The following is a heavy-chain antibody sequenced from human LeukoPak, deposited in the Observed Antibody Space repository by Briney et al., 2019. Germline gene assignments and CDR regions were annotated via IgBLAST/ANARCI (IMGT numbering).Heavy chain of an antibody. Sequence: PSETLSVTRVVYVGSFSGYYSFSGYYWSWISQPPGKGLDRIGEINHSGSTHYNPSPTSRVTISVDTYKHQFSLKLNSVTAADTAVYFCARGRWEVRFHYWSQGTLVTVPS. CDR2: INHSGST. J-gene: IGHJ4*02. V-gene: IGHV4-34*01. CDR1: VGSFSGYYSFSGYY. D-gene: IGHD1-26*01. CDR3: ARGRWEVRFHY.